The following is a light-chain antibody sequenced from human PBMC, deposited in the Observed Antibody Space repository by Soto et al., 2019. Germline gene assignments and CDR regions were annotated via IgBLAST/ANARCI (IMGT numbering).Light chain of an antibody. CDR3: QQCYNWPQWT. Sequence: EVVMTQSPATLSVSPGERATLSCSASQSVRSNLAWYQQEPGQAPRLLIYGASTRATGIPDRFSGSGSGTDFTLTISSLEPEDFAVYYCQQCYNWPQWTFGQGTKVDIK. J-gene: IGKJ1*01. CDR2: GAS. V-gene: IGKV3D-15*01. CDR1: QSVRSN.